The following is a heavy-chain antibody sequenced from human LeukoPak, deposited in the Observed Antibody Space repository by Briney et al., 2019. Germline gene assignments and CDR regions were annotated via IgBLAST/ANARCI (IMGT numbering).Heavy chain of an antibody. CDR3: ARVGYCSHGSCLRLDWYFDL. Sequence: PSETLSLTCTVSGASISSYYWSWIRQPPGKGLEWIGHIYYSETTNYNPSLKSRVTMSLDTSKNQFSLKLSSATAADTAVYYCARVGYCSHGSCLRLDWYFDLWGRGTLVTVSS. CDR1: GASISSYY. CDR2: IYYSETT. J-gene: IGHJ2*01. V-gene: IGHV4-59*01. D-gene: IGHD2-15*01.